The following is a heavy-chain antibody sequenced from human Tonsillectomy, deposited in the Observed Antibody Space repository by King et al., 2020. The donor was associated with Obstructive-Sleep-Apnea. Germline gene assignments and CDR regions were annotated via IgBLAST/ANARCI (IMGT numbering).Heavy chain of an antibody. CDR2: ISYNGRNK. CDR3: AREERWLQDDSFDF. CDR1: GFIFSDYA. Sequence: VQLVESGGGVVHPGRSLRLSCEASGFIFSDYAIHWVRQAPGKGLEWVAVISYNGRNKYFADSVKGRFTISRDNSKNTVYLQMNSLRPEDTAVYYCAREERWLQDDSFDFWGQGTLVTVSS. J-gene: IGHJ3*01. D-gene: IGHD5-24*01. V-gene: IGHV3-30*04.